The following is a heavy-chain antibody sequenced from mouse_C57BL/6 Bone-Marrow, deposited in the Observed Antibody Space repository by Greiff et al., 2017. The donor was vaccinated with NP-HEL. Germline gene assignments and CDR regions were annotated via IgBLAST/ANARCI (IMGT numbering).Heavy chain of an antibody. CDR2: IYPGGGYT. Sequence: VKLQESGAELVRPGTSVKMSCKASGYTFTNYWIGWAKQRPGHGLEWIGDIYPGGGYTNYNEKFKGKATLTADKSSSTAYMQFSSLTSDDSAIYYCARLGGSSYDWYFDVWGTGTTVTVSS. J-gene: IGHJ1*03. CDR1: GYTFTNYW. V-gene: IGHV1-63*01. D-gene: IGHD1-1*01. CDR3: ARLGGSSYDWYFDV.